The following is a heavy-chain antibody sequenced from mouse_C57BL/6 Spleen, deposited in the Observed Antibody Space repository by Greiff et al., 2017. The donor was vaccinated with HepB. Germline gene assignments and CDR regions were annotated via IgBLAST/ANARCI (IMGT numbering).Heavy chain of an antibody. CDR3: ARLTGKGAMDY. V-gene: IGHV5-6*01. CDR2: ISSGGSYT. Sequence: EVQGVESGGDLVKPGGSLKLSCAASGFTFSSYGMSWVRQTPDKRLEWVATISSGGSYTYYPDSVKGRFTISRDNAKNTLYLQMSSLKSEDTAMYYCARLTGKGAMDYWGQGTSVTVSS. CDR1: GFTFSSYG. D-gene: IGHD4-1*01. J-gene: IGHJ4*01.